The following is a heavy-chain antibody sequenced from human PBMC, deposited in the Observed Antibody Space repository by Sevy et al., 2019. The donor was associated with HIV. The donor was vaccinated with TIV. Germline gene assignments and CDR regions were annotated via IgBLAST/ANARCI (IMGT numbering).Heavy chain of an antibody. V-gene: IGHV3-53*01. CDR2: IYSGDRT. J-gene: IGHJ4*02. D-gene: IGHD5-18*01. Sequence: GGSLRLSCAASGFTVGSNYMSWVRQPPGKGLEWVSIIYSGDRTYYADSVKGRFTISRDNSKNMVYLQMNSLRAEDAAIYYCVRVRGGSYCLDYWGQGTLVTVSS. CDR1: GFTVGSNY. CDR3: VRVRGGSYCLDY.